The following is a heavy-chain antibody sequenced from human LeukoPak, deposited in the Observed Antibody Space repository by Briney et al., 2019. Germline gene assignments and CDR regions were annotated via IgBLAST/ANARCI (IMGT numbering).Heavy chain of an antibody. CDR3: ARGVAAASYYYYYMDV. Sequence: GSSVKVSCKASGGTFSSYAISWVRQAPGQGLEWMGGIIPIFGTANYAQKFQGRVTITADESTSTAYMELSRLRSDDTAVYYCARGVAAASYYYYYMDVWGKGTTVTVSS. CDR2: IIPIFGTA. D-gene: IGHD6-13*01. CDR1: GGTFSSYA. J-gene: IGHJ6*03. V-gene: IGHV1-69*01.